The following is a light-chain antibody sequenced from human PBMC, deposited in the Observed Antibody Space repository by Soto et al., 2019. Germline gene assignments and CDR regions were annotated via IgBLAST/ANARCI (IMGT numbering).Light chain of an antibody. CDR1: QSVSSSY. CDR3: QQYGSSPWT. J-gene: IGKJ1*01. CDR2: GAS. Sequence: EIVLTQSPGTLSLSPGEIANLSCRASQSVSSSYLAWYQQKPGQAPRLLIYGASSRATGIPDRFSGSGSGTDFTLTISRLEPEDVAVYYCQQYGSSPWTFGQGTKVDI. V-gene: IGKV3-20*01.